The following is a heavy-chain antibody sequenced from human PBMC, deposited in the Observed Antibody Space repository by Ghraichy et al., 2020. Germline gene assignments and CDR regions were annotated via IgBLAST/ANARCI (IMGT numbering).Heavy chain of an antibody. CDR3: ARWGDGGDYYFDY. Sequence: SETLSLTCTVSGGSISNYYWSWIRQPPGKGLEWIGYIYYKGNTNYNASLKSRVTISVDTSKNQFSLKLNSVTAADTAVYYCARWGDGGDYYFDYWGQGTLVTVSS. J-gene: IGHJ4*02. CDR2: IYYKGNT. V-gene: IGHV4-59*08. CDR1: GGSISNYY. D-gene: IGHD5-24*01.